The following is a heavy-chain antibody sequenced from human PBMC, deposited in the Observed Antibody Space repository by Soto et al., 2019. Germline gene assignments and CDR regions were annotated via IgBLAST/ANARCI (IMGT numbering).Heavy chain of an antibody. CDR3: ATGLLDGYNYHFDN. D-gene: IGHD5-12*01. Sequence: GASVKVSGKASGYTFTSYLMHWVRQAPGQRFEWMGCVNGGNGDTKYSQKLQGRVTMTRETSASTAYMELSSLRSEDTAVYYCATGLLDGYNYHFDNWGQGTLDTVSS. CDR1: GYTFTSYL. CDR2: VNGGNGDT. V-gene: IGHV1-3*01. J-gene: IGHJ4*02.